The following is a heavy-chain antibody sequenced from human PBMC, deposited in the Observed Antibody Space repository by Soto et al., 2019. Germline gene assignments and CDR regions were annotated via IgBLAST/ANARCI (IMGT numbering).Heavy chain of an antibody. J-gene: IGHJ4*02. Sequence: QVQLQQWGAGLLKPSETLSLTCAVYGGSFSGYYWSWIRQPPGKGLEWIGEINHSGSTNYNPSLKSRVTISVDTSKKQFSLKLSSVTAADTAVYYCARRRLWTPWPFDYWGQGTLVTVSS. CDR1: GGSFSGYY. CDR2: INHSGST. V-gene: IGHV4-34*01. D-gene: IGHD5-18*01. CDR3: ARRRLWTPWPFDY.